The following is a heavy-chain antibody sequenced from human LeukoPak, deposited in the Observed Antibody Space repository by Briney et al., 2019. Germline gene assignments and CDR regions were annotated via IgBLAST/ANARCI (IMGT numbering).Heavy chain of an antibody. V-gene: IGHV4-59*01. Sequence: PSETLSLTRTVSGGSISSYYWSWIRQPPGKGLEWIGYIYYSGSTNYNPSLKSRVTISVDTSKNQFSLKLSSVTAADTAVYYCAQRGTIFGGLFGFDPWGQGTLVTVSS. CDR2: IYYSGST. D-gene: IGHD3-3*01. CDR1: GGSISSYY. CDR3: AQRGTIFGGLFGFDP. J-gene: IGHJ5*02.